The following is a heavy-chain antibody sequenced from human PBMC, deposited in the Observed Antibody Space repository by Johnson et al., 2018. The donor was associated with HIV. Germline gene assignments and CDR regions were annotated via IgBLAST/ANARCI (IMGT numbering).Heavy chain of an antibody. J-gene: IGHJ3*02. CDR3: ARSKDCRGGSCPDGFDI. Sequence: QVHLVESGGGLVKPGGSLRLSCAASGFTFSSYAMHWVRQAPGTGLEWVALVSYDGRNQYHADSVKGRFTISRDNSKNTLYLQMNSLRAEDTAMYYCARSKDCRGGSCPDGFDIWGQGTMVIVSS. CDR2: VSYDGRNQ. V-gene: IGHV3-30-3*01. CDR1: GFTFSSYA. D-gene: IGHD2-15*01.